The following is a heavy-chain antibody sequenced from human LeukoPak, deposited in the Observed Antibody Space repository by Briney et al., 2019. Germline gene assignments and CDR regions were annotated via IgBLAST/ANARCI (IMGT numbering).Heavy chain of an antibody. D-gene: IGHD1-1*01. CDR1: GGSISSGSYY. J-gene: IGHJ6*03. V-gene: IGHV4-61*02. CDR3: ARERTAGSYYYYYYMDV. CDR2: IYTSGST. Sequence: SETLSLTCTVSGGSISSGSYYWSWIRQPAGKGLEWIGRIYTSGSTNYNPSLKSRVTISVDTSKNQFSLKLSSVTAADTAVYYCARERTAGSYYYYYYMDVWGKGTTVTVSS.